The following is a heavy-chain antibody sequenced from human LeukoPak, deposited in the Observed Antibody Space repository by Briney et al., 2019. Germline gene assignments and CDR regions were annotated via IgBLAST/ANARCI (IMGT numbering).Heavy chain of an antibody. CDR3: ARVVARMTTVTQGWFDP. Sequence: ASVKVSCKASGGTFSSYAISWVRQAPGQGLEWMGGIIPIFGTANYAQKFQGRVTITADESTSTAYMELSSLRSEDTAVYYCARVVARMTTVTQGWFDPWGQGTLVTVSS. J-gene: IGHJ5*02. CDR1: GGTFSSYA. CDR2: IIPIFGTA. D-gene: IGHD4-17*01. V-gene: IGHV1-69*13.